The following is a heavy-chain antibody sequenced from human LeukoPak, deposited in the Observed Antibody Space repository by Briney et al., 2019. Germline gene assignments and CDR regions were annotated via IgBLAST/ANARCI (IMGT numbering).Heavy chain of an antibody. J-gene: IGHJ6*03. V-gene: IGHV1-24*01. CDR1: GHTLIELP. CDR2: FDPEDGQT. CDR3: ATCSSKIGEDHFYYYYVDV. D-gene: IGHD6-13*01. Sequence: ASVKVYCKVSGHTLIELPMHWVRQAPGKGLEWMGGFDPEDGQTTYARKFQDRVTMTQDTSTDTVYMELRSLRSDDTAVYYCATCSSKIGEDHFYYYYVDVWGKGTTVTVSS.